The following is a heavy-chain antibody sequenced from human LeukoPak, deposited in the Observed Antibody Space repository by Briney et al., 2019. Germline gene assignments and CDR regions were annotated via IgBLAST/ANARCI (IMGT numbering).Heavy chain of an antibody. V-gene: IGHV3-23*01. CDR1: GFTFSSYA. J-gene: IGHJ3*02. Sequence: PGGSLRLSCAASGFTFSSYAMSWVRQAPGKGLEWVSAISGSGGSTYYADSVKGRFTISRDNSKNTLYLQMNSLRAEDTAVYYCAKSRDGRAVAGTGPEGADAFDIWGQGTMVTVSS. CDR2: ISGSGGST. CDR3: AKSRDGRAVAGTGPEGADAFDI. D-gene: IGHD6-19*01.